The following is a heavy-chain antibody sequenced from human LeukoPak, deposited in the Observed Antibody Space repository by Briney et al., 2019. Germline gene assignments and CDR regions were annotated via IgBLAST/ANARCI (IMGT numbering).Heavy chain of an antibody. CDR3: ARVGTPMVTIVAPYYMDV. D-gene: IGHD5-18*01. Sequence: GGSLRLSCAASGFTFSRYSMNGVREAPGEGLEWVSSISSSSSYIYYADSVKGRFTISRDNAKNSLYVQMNSLRAEDTAVFYCARVGTPMVTIVAPYYMDVWGKGTTVTVSS. J-gene: IGHJ6*03. V-gene: IGHV3-21*01. CDR2: ISSSSSYI. CDR1: GFTFSRYS.